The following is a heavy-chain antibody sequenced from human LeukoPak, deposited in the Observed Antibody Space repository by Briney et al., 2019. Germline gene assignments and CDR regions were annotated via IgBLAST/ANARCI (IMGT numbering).Heavy chain of an antibody. D-gene: IGHD3-10*01. V-gene: IGHV4-38-2*02. CDR2: IYHSGST. CDR3: ARSGAYGSGRFDY. Sequence: SETLSLTCTVSGYSISSGYYWGWIRQPPGKGLEWIGSIYHSGSTYYNPSLKSRVTISVNTSKNQFSLKLSSVTAADTAMYHCARSGAYGSGRFDYWGQGALVTVSS. CDR1: GYSISSGYY. J-gene: IGHJ4*02.